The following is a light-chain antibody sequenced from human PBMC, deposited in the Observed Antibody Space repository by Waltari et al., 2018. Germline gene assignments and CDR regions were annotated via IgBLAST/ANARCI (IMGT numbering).Light chain of an antibody. V-gene: IGKV1-16*01. CDR3: QQYDDYSFT. J-gene: IGKJ2*01. CDR2: FAS. CDR1: QGINNY. Sequence: DIQMTQSPSSLSASLGERVTINCRASQGINNYLAWFQQKPGKAPKPLIYFASNLQNGVPSRFSGTGSGTDFTLTISSLQADDFATYFCQQYDDYSFTFGQGTRLEIK.